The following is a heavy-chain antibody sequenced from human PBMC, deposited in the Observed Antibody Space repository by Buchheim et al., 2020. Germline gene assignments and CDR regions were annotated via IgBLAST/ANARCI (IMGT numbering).Heavy chain of an antibody. V-gene: IGHV3-74*01. CDR3: TRSANFFRGMDV. D-gene: IGHD2-15*01. CDR1: GFTFSSDW. CDR2: INPDGSDT. J-gene: IGHJ6*02. Sequence: EERRVESGGGLGQPGGSLRLSCAASGFTFSSDWMHWVRQAPGKGLVWVSRINPDGSDTTYADSVKGRFTLSRDNGRNTLYLQMNSLRGEDTAIYYCTRSANFFRGMDVWGQGTT.